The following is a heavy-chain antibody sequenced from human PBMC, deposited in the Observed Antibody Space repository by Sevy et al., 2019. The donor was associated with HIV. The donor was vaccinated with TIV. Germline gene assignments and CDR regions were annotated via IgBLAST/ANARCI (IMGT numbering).Heavy chain of an antibody. CDR1: GYTLSQVS. CDR3: AITKDYYVSSGCPFDY. Sequence: ASVKVSCKVSGYTLSQVSMHWVRQVPGKGLEWMGSFDPEDGETIYAQKFQGRLTMTEDTSTDTAYMELSSLKSEDTVVFYCAITKDYYVSSGCPFDYWGQGTLVTVSS. D-gene: IGHD3-22*01. CDR2: FDPEDGET. V-gene: IGHV1-24*01. J-gene: IGHJ4*02.